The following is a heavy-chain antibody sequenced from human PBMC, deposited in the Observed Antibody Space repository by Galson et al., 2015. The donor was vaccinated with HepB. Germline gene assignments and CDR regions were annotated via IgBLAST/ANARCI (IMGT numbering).Heavy chain of an antibody. CDR2: ISYDGSNK. Sequence: LRLSCAASGFPFRSYAMHWVRQAPGQGLEWVAVISYDGSNKYYADSVKGRFTISRDNSKHTLYLQMNSLRAEDTAVYYCARATDALSSGSTHTQIDYWVQGTLGTVSS. V-gene: IGHV3-30*04. CDR3: ARATDALSSGSTHTQIDY. J-gene: IGHJ4*02. CDR1: GFPFRSYA. D-gene: IGHD3-22*01.